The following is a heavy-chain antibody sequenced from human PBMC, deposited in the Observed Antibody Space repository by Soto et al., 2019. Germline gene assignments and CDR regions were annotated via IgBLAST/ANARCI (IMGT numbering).Heavy chain of an antibody. CDR1: GFTVSSNY. V-gene: IGHV3-66*01. Sequence: EVQVVESGGGLVQPGASLRLSCAASGFTVSSNYMSWVRQTPGKGLEWVSMIYSRGDIVYSDSVRGRFSVSRDNPKNTMHLQMTSLRVEDTAVYYCARDFGSDATGYYGMDVWGQGTTVTVSS. J-gene: IGHJ6*02. CDR2: IYSRGDI. CDR3: ARDFGSDATGYYGMDV. D-gene: IGHD3-10*01.